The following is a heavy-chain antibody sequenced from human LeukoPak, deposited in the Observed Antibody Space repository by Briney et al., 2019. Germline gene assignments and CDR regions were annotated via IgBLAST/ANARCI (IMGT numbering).Heavy chain of an antibody. Sequence: SETLSLTCTVSGGSISSGDYYWSWIRQPPGKGLEWVGYIYYSGSSYYNPSLKSRVTISVDTSKNQFSLKLTSVTAADTAVYYCARPYYYDSRIDPWGQGTLVTVSS. D-gene: IGHD3-22*01. J-gene: IGHJ5*02. CDR1: GGSISSGDYY. CDR3: ARPYYYDSRIDP. CDR2: IYYSGSS. V-gene: IGHV4-30-4*01.